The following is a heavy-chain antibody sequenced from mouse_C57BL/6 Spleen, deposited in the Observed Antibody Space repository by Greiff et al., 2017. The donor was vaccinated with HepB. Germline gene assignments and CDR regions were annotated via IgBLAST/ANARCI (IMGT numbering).Heavy chain of an antibody. CDR2: IYPGDGDT. V-gene: IGHV1-82*01. J-gene: IGHJ3*01. CDR1: GYAFSSSW. CDR3: ASDSNPVGY. Sequence: QVQLQQSGPELVKPGASVKISCKASGYAFSSSWMNWVKQRPGKGLEWIGRIYPGDGDTNYNGKLKGKATLTADKTSSTAYMQISSLTSEDSAVYFCASDSNPVGYWGQGTLVTVSA. D-gene: IGHD2-5*01.